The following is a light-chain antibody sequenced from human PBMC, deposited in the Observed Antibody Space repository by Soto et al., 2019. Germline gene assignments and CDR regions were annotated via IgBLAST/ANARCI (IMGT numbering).Light chain of an antibody. Sequence: EIVMTQSPATLSVSPGERVTLSCRASQSVGANLAWYQQKPGQAPRLLIYGASSRAPDIPARFSASGSGTEFTLTISGLQSEDFAVYHCQQYDKWPRTFGQGTKVEI. V-gene: IGKV3D-15*01. CDR2: GAS. CDR1: QSVGAN. CDR3: QQYDKWPRT. J-gene: IGKJ1*01.